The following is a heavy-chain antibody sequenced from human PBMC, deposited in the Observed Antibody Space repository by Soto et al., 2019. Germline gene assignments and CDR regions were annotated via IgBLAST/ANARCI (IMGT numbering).Heavy chain of an antibody. Sequence: SPTLSLTCAISGDSVSSNSAAWNCIIHSPSRFLEWLGRTYYRSKWYNDYAVSVKSRITINPDTSKNQFSLQLNSVTPEDTAVYYCAREALGRLLWFGETPTGGMDVWGQGTTVTVS. D-gene: IGHD3-10*01. J-gene: IGHJ6*02. CDR3: AREALGRLLWFGETPTGGMDV. CDR2: TYYRSKWYN. V-gene: IGHV6-1*01. CDR1: GDSVSSNSAA.